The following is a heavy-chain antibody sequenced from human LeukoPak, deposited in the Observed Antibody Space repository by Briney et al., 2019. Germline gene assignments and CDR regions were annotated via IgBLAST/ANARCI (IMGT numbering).Heavy chain of an antibody. V-gene: IGHV4-59*12. CDR1: GGSISTYY. Sequence: SETLSLTCTVSGGSISTYYWNWIRQPPGKGLEWIGYIYHSGSTNYNPSLQSRVTISVDKSKNQFFLNLSSVTAADTAVYYCTGLVGRYSSGLYYYYFDYWGQGTLVTVSS. J-gene: IGHJ4*02. CDR2: IYHSGST. CDR3: TGLVGRYSSGLYYYYFDY. D-gene: IGHD3-22*01.